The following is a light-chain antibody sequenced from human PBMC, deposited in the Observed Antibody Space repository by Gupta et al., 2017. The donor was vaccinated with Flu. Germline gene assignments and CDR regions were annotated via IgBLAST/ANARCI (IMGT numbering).Light chain of an antibody. J-gene: IGKJ4*01. CDR3: QQYYGSPLT. Sequence: DILITQSPDSLSVSLGERATINCKSSQNVLFSSNNKNYLAWYQQKPGQPPKLLISWASTRESGVPVRFSGSGSGTEFTLTITSLQAEDVAVYYCQQYYGSPLTFGGGTKVEIK. V-gene: IGKV4-1*01. CDR1: QNVLFSSNNKNY. CDR2: WAS.